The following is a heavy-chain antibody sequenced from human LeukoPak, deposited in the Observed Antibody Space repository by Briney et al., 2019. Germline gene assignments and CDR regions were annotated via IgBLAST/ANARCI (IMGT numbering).Heavy chain of an antibody. CDR3: ARDSAIAAAGTMKFDP. CDR1: GFTFSSYS. Sequence: GGSLRLSCAASGFTFSSYSMNWVRQAPGKGLEWVSSISSSSSYIYYADSVKGRLTISRDNAKNSLYLQMNSLRAEGTAVYYCARDSAIAAAGTMKFDPWGQGTLVTVSS. CDR2: ISSSSSYI. V-gene: IGHV3-21*01. J-gene: IGHJ5*02. D-gene: IGHD6-13*01.